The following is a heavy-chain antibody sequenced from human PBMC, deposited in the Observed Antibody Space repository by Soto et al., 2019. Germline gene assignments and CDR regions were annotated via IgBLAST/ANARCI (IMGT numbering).Heavy chain of an antibody. D-gene: IGHD3-10*01. Sequence: GASVKVSCKASGYTYTSYYMHWVRQAPGQGLEWMGIINPSGGSTSYAQKFQGRVTMTRDTSTSTVYMELSSLRSEDTAVYYCARDAKGSGSYTKTTPPGPGYWGQGTLVTVSS. CDR2: INPSGGST. CDR3: ARDAKGSGSYTKTTPPGPGY. J-gene: IGHJ4*02. V-gene: IGHV1-46*03. CDR1: GYTYTSYY.